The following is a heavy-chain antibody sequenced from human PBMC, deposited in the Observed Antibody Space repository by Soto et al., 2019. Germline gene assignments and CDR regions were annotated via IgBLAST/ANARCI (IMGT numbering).Heavy chain of an antibody. V-gene: IGHV3-30*18. Sequence: GGSLRLSCAASGFTFSSYGMHWVRQAPGKGLEWVAVISYDGSNKYYADSVKGRFTISRDNSKNTLYLQMNSLRAEDTAVYYCAKGYYDFWSGYFRGPSYYFDYWGQGTLVTVSS. CDR3: AKGYYDFWSGYFRGPSYYFDY. CDR2: ISYDGSNK. D-gene: IGHD3-3*01. J-gene: IGHJ4*02. CDR1: GFTFSSYG.